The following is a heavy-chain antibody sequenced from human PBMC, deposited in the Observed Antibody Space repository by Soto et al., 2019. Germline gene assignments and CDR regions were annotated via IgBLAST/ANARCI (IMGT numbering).Heavy chain of an antibody. CDR1: SGFTFRSYW. V-gene: IGHV3-7*01. CDR3: AGGGGWASDS. CDR2: IKQDGSEK. Sequence: EVQLVESGGGLVQPGGSLRLSCAASSGFTFRSYWMNWVRQAPGKGLEWVANIKQDGSEKNYGDSVKGRFTISRDNAKISLYRQMNGLIADEAAVYYCAGGGGWASDSWGQGTLVIVSS. D-gene: IGHD6-19*01. J-gene: IGHJ4*02.